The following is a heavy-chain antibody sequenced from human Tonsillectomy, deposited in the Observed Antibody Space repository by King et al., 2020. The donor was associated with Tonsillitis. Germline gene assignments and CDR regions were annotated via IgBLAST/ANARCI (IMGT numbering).Heavy chain of an antibody. J-gene: IGHJ4*02. D-gene: IGHD2-2*01. CDR3: ARSYCRGTSCYSPFDY. CDR2: VSGGDGST. V-gene: IGHV3-23*04. CDR1: GVTFSSYA. Sequence: VQLVESGGGLVQPGGSLRLSCAASGVTFSSYAMSWVRQAPGKGLEWVSAVSGGDGSTYYADSVKGRFTISSDNSKNTLYLQMSSLRGEDTAIYYCARSYCRGTSCYSPFDYWGQGTLVTVSS.